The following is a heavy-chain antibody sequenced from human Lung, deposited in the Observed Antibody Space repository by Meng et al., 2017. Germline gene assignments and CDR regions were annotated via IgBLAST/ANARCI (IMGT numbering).Heavy chain of an antibody. V-gene: IGHV4-34*01. CDR3: ARGPTTMAHDFDY. J-gene: IGHJ4*02. D-gene: IGHD4-11*01. CDR2: INHSGST. Sequence: QVQLQQWGAGLLKPSGPLSLTCVVSGGSFSYYYWSWIRQPPGKGLEWIGEINHSGSTNYNPSLESRATISVDTSQNNLSLKLSSVTAADSAVYYCARGPTTMAHDFDYWGQGTLVTVSS. CDR1: GGSFSYYY.